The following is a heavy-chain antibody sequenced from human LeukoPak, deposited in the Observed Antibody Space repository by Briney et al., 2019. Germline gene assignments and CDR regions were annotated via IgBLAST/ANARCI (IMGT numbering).Heavy chain of an antibody. J-gene: IGHJ5*02. D-gene: IGHD3-22*01. V-gene: IGHV4-34*01. CDR3: VRHSSRYYYDSSGYWT. Sequence: SETLSLTCAVYGGSFSGYYWSWIRQPPGKGLEWIGEINHSGSTNYNPSLKSRVTISVDTSKNQFSLKLSSVTAADTAVYYCVRHSSRYYYDSSGYWTWGQGTLVTVSS. CDR2: INHSGST. CDR1: GGSFSGYY.